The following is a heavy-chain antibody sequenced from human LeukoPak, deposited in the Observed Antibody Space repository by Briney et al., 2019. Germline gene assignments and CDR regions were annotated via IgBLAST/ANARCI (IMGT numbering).Heavy chain of an antibody. J-gene: IGHJ4*02. CDR2: IKQDGSGK. CDR3: ARDLYRIVVVPHYFDY. D-gene: IGHD3-22*01. V-gene: IGHV3-7*01. CDR1: GFALSSYW. Sequence: GGSLRLSCAASGFALSSYWMSWVRQAPGKGLEWVANIKQDGSGKYYVDSVKGRFTISRDNAKKSLYLQMNSLRAEDTAVYYCARDLYRIVVVPHYFDYWGQGTLVTVSS.